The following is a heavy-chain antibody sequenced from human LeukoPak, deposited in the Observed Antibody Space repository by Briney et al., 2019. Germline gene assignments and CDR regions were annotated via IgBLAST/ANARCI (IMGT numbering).Heavy chain of an antibody. Sequence: SQTLSLTCAVYGGSFSGYYWSWIRQPPGKGLEWIGEINHSGSTNYNPSLKSRVTISVDTSKNQFSLKLSSVTAADTAVYYCARRRYHTLTGAFDIWGQGTMVTVSS. CDR2: INHSGST. V-gene: IGHV4-34*01. CDR3: ARRRYHTLTGAFDI. CDR1: GGSFSGYY. J-gene: IGHJ3*02. D-gene: IGHD1-14*01.